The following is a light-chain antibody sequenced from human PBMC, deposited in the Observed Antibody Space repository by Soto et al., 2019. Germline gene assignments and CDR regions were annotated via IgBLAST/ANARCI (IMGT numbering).Light chain of an antibody. CDR2: EVT. CDR1: SSDVGSYNY. CDR3: STYTSSSTL. V-gene: IGLV2-14*01. Sequence: QSVLTQPASVSGSPGQSITISCTGTSSDVGSYNYFPWYQQHPGKAPKFMIYEVTNRPSGVSSRFSGSKSGNTASLTTSGLQAEDEADYYCSTYTSSSTLFGTGTKVTVL. J-gene: IGLJ1*01.